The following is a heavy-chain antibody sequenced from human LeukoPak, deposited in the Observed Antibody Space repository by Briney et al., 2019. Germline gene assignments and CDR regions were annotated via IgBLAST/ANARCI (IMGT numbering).Heavy chain of an antibody. CDR3: AAGRPYSLLDY. CDR2: FDVIDSET. Sequence: GASVKVSCTVSGSILSELSLYWVRQAPGKGLEWMGGFDVIDSETFYAQKFQGRVTMTEDSSTDTAYMELRSLTSDDTALYYCAAGRPYSLLDYWGQGTLVTVSS. D-gene: IGHD5-18*01. V-gene: IGHV1-24*01. CDR1: GSILSELS. J-gene: IGHJ4*02.